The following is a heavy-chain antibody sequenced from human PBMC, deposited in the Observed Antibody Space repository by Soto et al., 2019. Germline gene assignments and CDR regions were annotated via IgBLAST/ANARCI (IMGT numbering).Heavy chain of an antibody. CDR1: GGTFSSYT. J-gene: IGHJ4*02. D-gene: IGHD3-22*01. CDR2: IIPILGIA. CDR3: ASSTYYYDSSGPWFY. Sequence: SVKVSCKASGGTFSSYTISWVRQAPGQGLEWMGRIIPILGIANYAQKFQGRVTITADKSTSTAYMELSSLRSEDTAVYYCASSTYYYDSSGPWFYWGQGPLVTVSS. V-gene: IGHV1-69*02.